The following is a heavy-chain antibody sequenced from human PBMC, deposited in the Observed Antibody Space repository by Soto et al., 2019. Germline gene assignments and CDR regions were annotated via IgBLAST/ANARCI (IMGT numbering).Heavy chain of an antibody. CDR1: GYTLTELS. D-gene: IGHD6-6*01. V-gene: IGHV1-24*01. J-gene: IGHJ4*02. CDR2: FDPEDGET. CDR3: ATDIPSLEYSSSSIRVGY. Sequence: ASVKVSCKVSGYTLTELSMHWVRQAPGKGLEWMGGFDPEDGETIYAQKFQGRVTMTEDTSTDTAYMELSSLRSEDTAVYYCATDIPSLEYSSSSIRVGYWGQGTLVTVSS.